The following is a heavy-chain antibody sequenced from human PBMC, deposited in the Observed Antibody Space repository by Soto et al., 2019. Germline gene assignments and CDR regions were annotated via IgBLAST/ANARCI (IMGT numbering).Heavy chain of an antibody. Sequence: QVQLQESGPGLVKPSETLSLTCAVSGGSISNYYWSWIRQPAGKGLEWIGRFYASGYTNYNPSLKSRVSMSLDISKNPFSLRLSTVTAADTAVYYCAKGNQVAMSDYWGQEPLVTVSS. J-gene: IGHJ4*02. V-gene: IGHV4-4*07. CDR1: GGSISNYY. CDR2: FYASGYT. CDR3: AKGNQVAMSDY.